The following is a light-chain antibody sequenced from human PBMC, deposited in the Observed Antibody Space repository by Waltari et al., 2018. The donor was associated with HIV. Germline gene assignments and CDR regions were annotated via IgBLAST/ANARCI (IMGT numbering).Light chain of an antibody. V-gene: IGLV1-40*01. J-gene: IGLJ2*01. Sequence: VLTQPPSVSGAPGQRVNISCAGSASNIGADYRVHRYRPFPGSAPKLLIFANTFRPSGVPDRFSGSRSGTSASLAISGLQTEDEADYFCQSYDNFLSAWIFGGGTRVTVL. CDR3: QSYDNFLSAWI. CDR2: ANT. CDR1: ASNIGADYR.